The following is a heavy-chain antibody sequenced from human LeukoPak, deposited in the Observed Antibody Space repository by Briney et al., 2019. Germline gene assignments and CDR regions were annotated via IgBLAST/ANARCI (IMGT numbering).Heavy chain of an antibody. CDR2: INHSGST. Sequence: PSETLSLTCAVYGGSFSGYYWSWIRQPPGKGLEWIGEINHSGSTNYNPSLKSRVTISVDTSKNRFSLKLSSVTAADTAVYYCARTYYYGSGSYRTELFVYWGQGTLVTVSS. D-gene: IGHD3-10*01. V-gene: IGHV4-34*01. CDR3: ARTYYYGSGSYRTELFVY. J-gene: IGHJ4*02. CDR1: GGSFSGYY.